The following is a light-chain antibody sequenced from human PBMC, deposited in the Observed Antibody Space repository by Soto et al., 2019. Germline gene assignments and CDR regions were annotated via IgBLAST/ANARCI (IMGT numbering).Light chain of an antibody. V-gene: IGKV3-20*01. CDR3: HPYGSSRT. CDR1: QRVTTSH. CDR2: GAS. J-gene: IGKJ1*01. Sequence: EIVLTQSPGTLSLSPGERATLSCRASQRVTTSHLAWYQQKPGQAPRLLIYGASSRATGIPDRFSGSGSGTDFTLTINRLEPEDFAVYYCHPYGSSRTFGQGTKVDIK.